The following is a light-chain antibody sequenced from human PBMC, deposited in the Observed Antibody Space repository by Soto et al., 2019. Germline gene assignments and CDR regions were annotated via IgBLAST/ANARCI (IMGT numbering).Light chain of an antibody. CDR3: QVWDGSTDHVV. V-gene: IGLV3-21*02. Sequence: SYELTQAPSVSVAPGQTAGITCGGNNIGIKTVHWYQQQPGQAPLLVVYDDSDRPSGVPERFSGSNSGNTATLTISRVEAGDEADYYCQVWDGSTDHVVFGGGTQLTVL. CDR2: DDS. CDR1: NIGIKT. J-gene: IGLJ7*01.